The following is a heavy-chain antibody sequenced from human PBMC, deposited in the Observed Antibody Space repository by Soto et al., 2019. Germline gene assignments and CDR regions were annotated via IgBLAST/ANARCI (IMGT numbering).Heavy chain of an antibody. V-gene: IGHV4-4*07. D-gene: IGHD4-17*01. CDR1: GGSISSYY. J-gene: IGHJ6*02. CDR2: IYTSGST. Sequence: SETLSLTXTVSGGSISSYYWSWIRQPAGKGLEWIWRIYTSGSTNYNPSLKSRVTMSVDTSKNQFSLKLSSVTAADTAVYYCARTTVTSGMDVWGQGTTVTVSS. CDR3: ARTTVTSGMDV.